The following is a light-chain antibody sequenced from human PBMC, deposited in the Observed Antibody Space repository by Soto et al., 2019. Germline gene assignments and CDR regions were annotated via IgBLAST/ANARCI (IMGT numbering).Light chain of an antibody. CDR1: QSVSSNY. J-gene: IGKJ1*01. Sequence: EIVLTQSPGTLSLSPGERATLSCRASQSVSSNYLAWHQQKPGQAPRLLIYGASTRATGIPDRFPGSVSGIAFTLTISRLEPEDFAVYYCQQYGSSPRTFGQGTKVEIK. CDR3: QQYGSSPRT. V-gene: IGKV3-20*01. CDR2: GAS.